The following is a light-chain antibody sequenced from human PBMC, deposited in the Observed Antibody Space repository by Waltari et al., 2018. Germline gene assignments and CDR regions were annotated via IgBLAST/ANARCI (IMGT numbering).Light chain of an antibody. CDR3: QQLNSYQWT. V-gene: IGKV1-9*01. CDR1: QGISNY. Sequence: IQLTQSPSSLSASVGDRVTINCRASQGISNYLAWDQQKPGKAPKLLIFAASTLQRGVAARFIGSGSGTDFTLTISSLQPEDFATYYCQQLNSYQWTFGQGTKVEIK. CDR2: AAS. J-gene: IGKJ1*01.